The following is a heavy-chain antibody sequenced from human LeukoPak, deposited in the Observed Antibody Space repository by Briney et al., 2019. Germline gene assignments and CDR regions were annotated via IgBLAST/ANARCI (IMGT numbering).Heavy chain of an antibody. Sequence: SETLSLTCTVSGSSISTYYWSWIRQPPGKGLEWVAYIYYTGSTNYNSSLKSRVTISVNTSKNQFSLKLNSVTAADTAVYYCARHQGSSGWFDPWGQGTLVTVSS. D-gene: IGHD2-15*01. CDR2: IYYTGST. J-gene: IGHJ5*02. CDR3: ARHQGSSGWFDP. CDR1: GSSISTYY. V-gene: IGHV4-59*08.